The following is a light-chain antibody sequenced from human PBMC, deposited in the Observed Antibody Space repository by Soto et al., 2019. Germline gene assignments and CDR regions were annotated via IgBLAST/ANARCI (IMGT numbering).Light chain of an antibody. Sequence: DIQMTQSPSSLSASVVDRVTITCRASQSISSWLAWYQQKPGKAPKLLIYDASSLESGVPSRFSGSGSGTDFTLTISSLQPEDVATYYCQKYNRAPPMFGQGTKVDIK. CDR2: DAS. V-gene: IGKV1-5*01. J-gene: IGKJ1*01. CDR3: QKYNRAPPM. CDR1: QSISSW.